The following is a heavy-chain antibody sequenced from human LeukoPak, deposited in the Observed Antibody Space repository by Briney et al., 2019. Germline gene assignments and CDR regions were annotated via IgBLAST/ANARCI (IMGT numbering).Heavy chain of an antibody. CDR3: ARGGHSSGWYRSHYYYGMDV. V-gene: IGHV4-59*08. Sequence: PSETLSLTCTVSGGSISSYYWSWIRQPPGKGLEWIGYIYYSGSTNYNPSLKSRVTISVDTSKNQFSLKLSSVTAADTAVYYCARGGHSSGWYRSHYYYGMDVWGQGTTVTVSS. CDR1: GGSISSYY. D-gene: IGHD6-19*01. J-gene: IGHJ6*02. CDR2: IYYSGST.